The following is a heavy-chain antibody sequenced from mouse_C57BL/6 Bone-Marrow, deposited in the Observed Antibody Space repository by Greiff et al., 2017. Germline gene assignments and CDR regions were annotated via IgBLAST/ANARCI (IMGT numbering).Heavy chain of an antibody. J-gene: IGHJ1*03. CDR3: ARDTGYYVWYFDV. CDR2: INYDGSST. D-gene: IGHD2-3*01. V-gene: IGHV5-16*01. CDR1: GFTFSDYY. Sequence: EVQRVESEGGLVQPGSSMKLSCTASGFTFSDYYMAWVRQVPEKGLEWVANINYDGSSTYYLDSLKSRFIISRDNAKNILYLQMSSLKSEDTATYYCARDTGYYVWYFDVWGTGTTVTVSS.